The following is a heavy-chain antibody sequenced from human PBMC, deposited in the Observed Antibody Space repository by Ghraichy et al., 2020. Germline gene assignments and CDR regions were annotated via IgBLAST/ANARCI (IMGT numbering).Heavy chain of an antibody. V-gene: IGHV3-53*04. J-gene: IGHJ4*02. CDR3: AGNRYSSSWYQGRIDH. CDR1: SFSLNCSY. Sequence: GGSLRLSCDASSFSLNCSYEFGARMPPAEGLEKVSVTYSGGNTDYADSVKGRFTISRHNSKNTLHLQMNSLRAEDTAVYYCAGNRYSSSWYQGRIDHWGQGTLVTVSS. CDR2: TYSGGNT. D-gene: IGHD6-13*01.